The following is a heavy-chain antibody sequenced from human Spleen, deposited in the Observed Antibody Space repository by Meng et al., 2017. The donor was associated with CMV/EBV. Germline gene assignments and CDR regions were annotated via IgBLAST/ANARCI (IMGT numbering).Heavy chain of an antibody. CDR3: VEGVGWFDP. V-gene: IGHV1-18*01. D-gene: IGHD3-10*01. Sequence: KLSCKASDHTFPNYGVGWVRQAPGQGLEWLGWISTYNVNTNYAQNFQGRVTMTKDTSTTTAYMELRNLTSDDTAVYYCVEGVGWFDPWGQGTLVTVSS. CDR2: ISTYNVNT. CDR1: DHTFPNYG. J-gene: IGHJ5*02.